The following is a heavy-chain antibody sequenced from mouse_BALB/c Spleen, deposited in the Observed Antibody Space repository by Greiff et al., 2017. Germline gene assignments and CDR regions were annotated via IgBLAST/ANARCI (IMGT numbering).Heavy chain of an antibody. CDR1: GFTFSSYA. V-gene: IGHV5-9-4*01. Sequence: EVQRVESGGGLVKPGGSLKLSCAASGFTFSSYAMSWVRQSPEKRLEWVAEISSGGSYTYYPDTVTGRFTISRDNAKNTLYLEMSSLRSEDTAMYYCARVGVITTVRPAWFAYWGQGTLVTVSA. D-gene: IGHD2-4*01. CDR3: ARVGVITTVRPAWFAY. J-gene: IGHJ3*01. CDR2: ISSGGSYT.